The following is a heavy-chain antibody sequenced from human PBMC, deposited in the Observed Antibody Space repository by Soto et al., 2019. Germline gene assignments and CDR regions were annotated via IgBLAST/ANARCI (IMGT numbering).Heavy chain of an antibody. D-gene: IGHD3-10*01. CDR3: AREHASASGHDY. Sequence: EVQLLESGGGLVQPGGSLRLSCAASGFTFSNYHMTWVRQAPGKGLEWVSFISSSGGTTYYAGSVKGRFTISRDNSNNALYLRMSNLRAEDTALYYCAREHASASGHDYWGQGTLVTVSS. V-gene: IGHV3-23*01. J-gene: IGHJ4*02. CDR2: ISSSGGTT. CDR1: GFTFSNYH.